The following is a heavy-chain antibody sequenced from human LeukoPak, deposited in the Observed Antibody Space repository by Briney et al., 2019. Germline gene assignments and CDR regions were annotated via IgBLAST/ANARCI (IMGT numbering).Heavy chain of an antibody. D-gene: IGHD1-26*01. V-gene: IGHV4-34*01. Sequence: SETLSLTCAVYGGSFSGYYWSWIRQPPGKGLEWVGEINHSGSTNYNPSLKSRVTISVDTSKNQFSLKLSSVTAADTAVYYCARGRGQWAYWGQGTLVTVSS. CDR1: GGSFSGYY. CDR2: INHSGST. CDR3: ARGRGQWAY. J-gene: IGHJ4*02.